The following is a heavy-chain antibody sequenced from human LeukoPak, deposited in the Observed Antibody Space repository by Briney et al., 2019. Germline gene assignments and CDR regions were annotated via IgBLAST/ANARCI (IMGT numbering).Heavy chain of an antibody. D-gene: IGHD7-27*01. CDR3: AKGTPGVLHSNGMDV. CDR1: GFTFSSTS. CDR2: ISSNGAYT. J-gene: IGHJ6*02. Sequence: GGSLRLSCAASGFTFSSTSMSWARQAPGKGLEWVSPISSNGAYTYYADSVKGRFTVSRDNSKNTLFLQMNSLRAEDTAIYYCAKGTPGVLHSNGMDVWGQGTTVTVSS. V-gene: IGHV3-23*01.